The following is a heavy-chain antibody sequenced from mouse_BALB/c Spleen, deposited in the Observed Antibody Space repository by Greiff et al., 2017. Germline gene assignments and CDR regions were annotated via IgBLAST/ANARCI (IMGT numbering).Heavy chain of an antibody. V-gene: IGHV1S137*01. CDR1: GYTFTDYA. CDR3: ARDYGNSLAY. J-gene: IGHJ3*01. CDR2: ISTYYGDA. Sequence: QVQLQQSGAELVRPGVSVKISCKGSGYTFTDYAMHWVKQSHAKSLEWIGVISTYYGDASYNQKFKGKATMTVDKSSSTAYMELARLTSEDSAIYYCARDYGNSLAYWGQGTLVTVSA. D-gene: IGHD2-1*01.